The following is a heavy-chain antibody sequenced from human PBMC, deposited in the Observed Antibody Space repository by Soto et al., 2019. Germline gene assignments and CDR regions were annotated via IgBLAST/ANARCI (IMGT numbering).Heavy chain of an antibody. CDR2: IYHSGGT. V-gene: IGHV4-4*02. Sequence: SETLSLTCAVSGGSISSSNWWNWVRQPPGKGLEWIGEIYHSGGTNYNPSLKSRVTISVDKSKNQFSLKLNSVTAADTAVYYCARDRTADTAMVTGSWFDPWGQGTLVTVSS. J-gene: IGHJ5*02. CDR1: GGSISSSNW. CDR3: ARDRTADTAMVTGSWFDP. D-gene: IGHD5-18*01.